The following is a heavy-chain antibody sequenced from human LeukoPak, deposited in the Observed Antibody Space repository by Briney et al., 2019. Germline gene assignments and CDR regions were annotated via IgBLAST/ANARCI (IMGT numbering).Heavy chain of an antibody. CDR1: GFTFSSYG. CDR3: ARGGTLEYFQH. V-gene: IGHV3-33*01. Sequence: QPGRSLRLSCAASGFTFSSYGMHWVRQAPGKGLEWVAVIWYDGSNKYYADSVKGRFTISRDNSKNTLYLQMNSLRAEDTAVYYCARGGTLEYFQHWGQATLVTVSS. CDR2: IWYDGSNK. J-gene: IGHJ1*01.